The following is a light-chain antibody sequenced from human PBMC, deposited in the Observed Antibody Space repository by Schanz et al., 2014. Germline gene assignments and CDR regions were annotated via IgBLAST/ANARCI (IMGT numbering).Light chain of an antibody. CDR2: DVS. V-gene: IGLV2-14*01. Sequence: QSALTQPASVSGSPGQSITISCTGTSSDVGGYNFVSWYLQHPGKAPRLMIYDVSSRPSGVSNRFSGSKSGNTASLTISGLQAEDEADYYCSSYTGTDTLVVFGGGTKLTVL. CDR3: SSYTGTDTLVV. J-gene: IGLJ2*01. CDR1: SSDVGGYNF.